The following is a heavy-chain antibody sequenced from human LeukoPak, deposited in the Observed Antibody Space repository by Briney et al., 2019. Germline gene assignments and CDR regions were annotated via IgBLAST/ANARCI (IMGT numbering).Heavy chain of an antibody. CDR1: GFTFSSSA. Sequence: GGSLRLSCTASGFTFSSSAMSWVRQAPGKGLEWVSDISGSAGSTYYADSVKGRFTISRDNSKNTLFLQMNSLRAEDTAVYYCARITGYSSSWYYYYYYYMDVWGKGTTVTISS. D-gene: IGHD6-13*01. CDR3: ARITGYSSSWYYYYYYYMDV. J-gene: IGHJ6*03. CDR2: ISGSAGST. V-gene: IGHV3-23*01.